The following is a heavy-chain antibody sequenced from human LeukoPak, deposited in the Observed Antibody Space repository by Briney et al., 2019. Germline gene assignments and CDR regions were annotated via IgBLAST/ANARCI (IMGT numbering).Heavy chain of an antibody. D-gene: IGHD6-13*01. CDR1: GYTFTGYY. V-gene: IGHV1-2*02. Sequence: ASVKVSCTASGYTFTGYYMHWVRQAPGQGLEWMGWINPNSGGTNYAQKFEGRVTMTRDTSISTAYMELGRLRSDDTAVYYCARVGSVAAAGTGGVYWGQGTLVTVSS. CDR2: INPNSGGT. J-gene: IGHJ4*02. CDR3: ARVGSVAAAGTGGVY.